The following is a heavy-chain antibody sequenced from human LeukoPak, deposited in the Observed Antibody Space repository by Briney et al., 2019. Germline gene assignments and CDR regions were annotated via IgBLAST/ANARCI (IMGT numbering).Heavy chain of an antibody. CDR2: ISGGGGST. V-gene: IGHV3-23*01. Sequence: PGGSLRLSCAASGFTFSSYAMSWVRQGPGKGLEWVSAISGGGGSTYYADSVTGRFTISRDNSKNTLYLQMNSLGAEDRGGYYCANVYYFGSGTYESRNFDYWGQGILVSVFS. J-gene: IGHJ4*02. CDR1: GFTFSSYA. D-gene: IGHD3-10*01. CDR3: ANVYYFGSGTYESRNFDY.